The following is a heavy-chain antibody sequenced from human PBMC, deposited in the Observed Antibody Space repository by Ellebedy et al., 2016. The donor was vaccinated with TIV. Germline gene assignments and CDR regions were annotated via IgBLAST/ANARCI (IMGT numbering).Heavy chain of an antibody. J-gene: IGHJ6*02. CDR2: TYYRSKWNN. D-gene: IGHD3-10*01. CDR1: GDSVSTDIG. Sequence: LRLSCVISGDSVSTDIGWYWIRLSPSRGLEWLGRTYYRSKWNNDYAVSLKSRITINPDTSKNLFSLQLNSVTPEDTAVYYCARGWFGSGMGVWGQGTTVTVSS. V-gene: IGHV6-1*01. CDR3: ARGWFGSGMGV.